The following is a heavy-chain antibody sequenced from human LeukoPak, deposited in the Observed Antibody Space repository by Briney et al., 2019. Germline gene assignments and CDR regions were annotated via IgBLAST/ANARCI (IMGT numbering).Heavy chain of an antibody. CDR2: IKGGGGDP. Sequence: GGSLGLSCAASGFIFTTYAMGWVRQAPGKGLEWVSSIKGGGGDPFYADSVKGRFTISRDNSKNTLFLQLNSLRAEDTAVYYCAKGGHDFNPFYGWGQGTLVTVSS. J-gene: IGHJ4*02. CDR3: AKGGHDFNPFYG. CDR1: GFIFTTYA. V-gene: IGHV3-23*01. D-gene: IGHD2-21*02.